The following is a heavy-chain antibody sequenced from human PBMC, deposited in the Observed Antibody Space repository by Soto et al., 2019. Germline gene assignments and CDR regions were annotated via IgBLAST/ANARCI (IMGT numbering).Heavy chain of an antibody. CDR3: AKDFNYDFWSGPPNYYGMDV. D-gene: IGHD3-3*01. J-gene: IGHJ6*02. V-gene: IGHV3-33*06. CDR1: GFTFSSYG. Sequence: LRLSCAASGFTFSSYGMRWVRQAPGKGLEWVAVIWYDGSNKYYADSVKGRFTISRDNSKNTLYLQMNSLRAEDTAVYYCAKDFNYDFWSGPPNYYGMDVWGQGTTVTVSS. CDR2: IWYDGSNK.